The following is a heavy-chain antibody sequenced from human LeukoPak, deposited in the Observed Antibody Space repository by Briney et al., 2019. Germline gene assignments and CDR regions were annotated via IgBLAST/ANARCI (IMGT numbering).Heavy chain of an antibody. CDR2: IYYSGST. D-gene: IGHD3-22*01. CDR1: GGSISSSSYY. J-gene: IGHJ4*02. CDR3: ARYYYDSSGYYFHYFDY. Sequence: TSETLSLTCTVSGGSISSSSYYWGWIRQPPGKGLERIGSIYYSGSTYYNPSLKSRVTISVDTSKNQFSLKLSSVTAADTAVYYCARYYYDSSGYYFHYFDYWGQGTLVTVSS. V-gene: IGHV4-39*07.